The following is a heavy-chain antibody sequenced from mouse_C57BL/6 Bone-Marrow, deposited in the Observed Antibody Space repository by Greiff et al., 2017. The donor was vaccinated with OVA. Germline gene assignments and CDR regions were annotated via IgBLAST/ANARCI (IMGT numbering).Heavy chain of an antibody. D-gene: IGHD2-3*01. Sequence: EVHLVESGGDLVKPGGSLKLSCAASGFTFSSYGMSWVRQTPDKRLEWVATISSGGSYTYYPDSVKGRFTISRDNAKNTLYLQMSSLKSEDTAMYYCARLNGYYLAYWGQGTLVTVSA. CDR1: GFTFSSYG. V-gene: IGHV5-6*01. CDR3: ARLNGYYLAY. CDR2: ISSGGSYT. J-gene: IGHJ3*01.